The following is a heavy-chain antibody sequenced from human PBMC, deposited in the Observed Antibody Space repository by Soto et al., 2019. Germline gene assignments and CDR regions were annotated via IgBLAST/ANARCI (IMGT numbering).Heavy chain of an antibody. CDR1: GGATTSDNY. Sequence: SETLSLTCTVSGGATTSDNYWTWIRQPPGKGLEWLGHIYYSGSTDYNPSLKSRLAISIDTSKNQFSLKLSSVTAADTAVYFCAREGGVSSGGLYYFDSWGQGTLVTVSS. V-gene: IGHV4-30-4*01. CDR3: AREGGVSSGGLYYFDS. J-gene: IGHJ4*02. D-gene: IGHD3-10*01. CDR2: IYYSGST.